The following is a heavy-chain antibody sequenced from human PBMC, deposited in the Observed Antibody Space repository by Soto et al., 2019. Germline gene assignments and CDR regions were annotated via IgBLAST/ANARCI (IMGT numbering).Heavy chain of an antibody. CDR3: ASGEGGNFNYYHGRDV. D-gene: IGHD3-10*01. J-gene: IGHJ6*02. CDR2: IIPILGIA. CDR1: GGTFSSYT. Sequence: GASVKVSCKASGGTFSSYTISWVRQAPGQGLEWMGRIIPILGIANYAQKFQGRVTITADKSTSTAYMELSSLRPEDTAVYYCASGEGGNFNYYHGRDVGAQGPTPTVSS. V-gene: IGHV1-69*02.